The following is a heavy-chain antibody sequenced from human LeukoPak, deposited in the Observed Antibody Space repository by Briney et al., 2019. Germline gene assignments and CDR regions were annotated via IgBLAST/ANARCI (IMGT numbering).Heavy chain of an antibody. J-gene: IGHJ3*02. V-gene: IGHV1-2*02. D-gene: IGHD2-2*01. Sequence: GASVKVSCKASGYTFTGYYMHWVRQAPGQGLEWMGWINPNSGGTNYAQKFQGRVTMTRDTSISTAYMELSRLRSDDTAVYYCAIAWGYCGSTSCRRTAMEAFDIWGQGTMVTVSS. CDR1: GYTFTGYY. CDR2: INPNSGGT. CDR3: AIAWGYCGSTSCRRTAMEAFDI.